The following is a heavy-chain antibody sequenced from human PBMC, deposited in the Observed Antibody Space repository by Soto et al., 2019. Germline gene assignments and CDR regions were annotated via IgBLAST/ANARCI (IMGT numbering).Heavy chain of an antibody. CDR2: IYYSGST. CDR1: GGSISSYY. J-gene: IGHJ4*02. V-gene: IGHV4-59*08. CDR3: ARHVSLQFLDY. Sequence: PSETLSLTCTVSGGSISSYYWSWIRQPPGKGLEWIGYIYYSGSTNYNPSLKSRVTISVDTSKNQFSLKLSSVTVADTAVYYCARHVSLQFLDYWGQGTLVTVSS. D-gene: IGHD4-4*01.